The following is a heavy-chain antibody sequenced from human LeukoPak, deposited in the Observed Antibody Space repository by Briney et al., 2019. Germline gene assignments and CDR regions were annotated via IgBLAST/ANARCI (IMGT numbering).Heavy chain of an antibody. CDR1: GFTFSSYV. CDR2: INGSGDNT. V-gene: IGHV3-23*01. J-gene: IGHJ4*02. Sequence: GGSLRLSCAASGFTFSSYVMSWGRQAPGKGLEWVSTINGSGDNTYYADSVRGRFTFSRDNSRNTLYLQMNSLRAEDTALYYYAKAPLLRASDPSFSYSDYWGQETLDTVSS. D-gene: IGHD3-10*01. CDR3: AKAPLLRASDPSFSYSDY.